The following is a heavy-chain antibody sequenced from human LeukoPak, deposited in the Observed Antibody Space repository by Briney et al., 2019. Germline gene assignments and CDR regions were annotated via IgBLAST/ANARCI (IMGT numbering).Heavy chain of an antibody. D-gene: IGHD3-9*01. J-gene: IGHJ4*02. V-gene: IGHV1-69*05. CDR1: GGTYSSYA. CDR3: AILTGYSDDY. CDR2: IIPIFGTA. Sequence: SVKVSCKASGGTYSSYAISWVRQAPGQGLEWMGRIIPIFGTANYAQKFQGRVTITTDESTSTAYMELSSLRSEDTAVYYCAILTGYSDDYWGQGTLVTVSP.